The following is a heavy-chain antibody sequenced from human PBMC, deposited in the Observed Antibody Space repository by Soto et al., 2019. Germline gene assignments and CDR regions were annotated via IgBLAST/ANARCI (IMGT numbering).Heavy chain of an antibody. CDR3: AREGKAYYYDSSGYYF. CDR2: INPSGGST. D-gene: IGHD3-22*01. V-gene: IGHV1-46*01. J-gene: IGHJ4*02. CDR1: GYTFTSYY. Sequence: QVQLVQSGAEVKKPGASVKVSCKASGYTFTSYYMHWVRQAPGQGLEWMGIINPSGGSTSYAQKFPARVTMTRDTSTSTVYMELSSLRSEDTAVYYCAREGKAYYYDSSGYYFWGQGTLVTVSS.